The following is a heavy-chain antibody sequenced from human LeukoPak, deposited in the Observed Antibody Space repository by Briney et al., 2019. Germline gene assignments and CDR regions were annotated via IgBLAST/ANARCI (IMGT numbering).Heavy chain of an antibody. V-gene: IGHV3-48*01. CDR3: ARVLGMDIVVVPAAEDY. CDR1: GFTFSSYS. CDR2: ISSSSSTK. Sequence: PGGSLRLSCAASGFTFSSYSMNWVRQAPGKGLEWVSYISSSSSTKYYADSVQGRFTISRDNAKNSLYLQMNSLRAEDTAVYYCARVLGMDIVVVPAAEDYWGQGTLVTVSS. J-gene: IGHJ4*02. D-gene: IGHD2-2*03.